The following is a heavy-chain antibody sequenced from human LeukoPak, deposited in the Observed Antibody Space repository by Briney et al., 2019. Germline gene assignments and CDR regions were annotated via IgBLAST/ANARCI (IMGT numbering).Heavy chain of an antibody. V-gene: IGHV1-18*01. CDR3: ARGVPLPPLRPLMDV. CDR1: GYTFTSYG. D-gene: IGHD4-17*01. CDR2: ISAYNGNT. Sequence: ASVKVSCKASGYTFTSYGISWVRQAPGQGLEWMGWISAYNGNTNYAQKLQGRVTMTTDASTSTAYMELRSLRSDDTAVYSCARGVPLPPLRPLMDVWGQGTTVTVSS. J-gene: IGHJ6*02.